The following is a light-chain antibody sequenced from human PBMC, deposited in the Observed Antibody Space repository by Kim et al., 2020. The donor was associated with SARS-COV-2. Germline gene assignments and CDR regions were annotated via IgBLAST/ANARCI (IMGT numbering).Light chain of an antibody. V-gene: IGKV3-11*01. CDR1: QNIDTY. J-gene: IGKJ4*01. Sequence: GDGATLSGRASQNIDTYSAWYQRRPGQAPRLLVYDASNRATGVPDRFSGRGSGTDFTLTISSLEPGDCSIDYCQQRNSWPPAVTFGGGTKVDIK. CDR2: DAS. CDR3: QQRNSWPPAVT.